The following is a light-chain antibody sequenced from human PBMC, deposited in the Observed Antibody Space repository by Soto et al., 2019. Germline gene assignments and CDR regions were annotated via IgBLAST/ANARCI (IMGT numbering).Light chain of an antibody. Sequence: EIVLTQSPGTLSLSPGERATLSCRASQSVSDSYLAWYQQKPGQAPRLLISGASSRATGIPDRFSGSGSGSDFTLTISRLEPEDFAVYYCQQYGSSPYTFGQGTKLEIK. CDR3: QQYGSSPYT. V-gene: IGKV3-20*01. J-gene: IGKJ2*01. CDR2: GAS. CDR1: QSVSDSY.